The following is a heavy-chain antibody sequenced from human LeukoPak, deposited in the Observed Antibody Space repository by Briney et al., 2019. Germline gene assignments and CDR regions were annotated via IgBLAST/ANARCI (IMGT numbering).Heavy chain of an antibody. Sequence: TLSLTCAVSAVSVGTGGYSWNWVRQPPGKGLEWIGYLYHTGSSFYNPSLKSRLTIPMDRSKNQFSLKLSSVTAADTAVYYCVSAYCGGDCYHSLLTDWGQGALVAVSS. D-gene: IGHD2-21*02. J-gene: IGHJ4*02. CDR1: AVSVGTGGYS. CDR2: LYHTGSS. V-gene: IGHV4-30-2*01. CDR3: VSAYCGGDCYHSLLTD.